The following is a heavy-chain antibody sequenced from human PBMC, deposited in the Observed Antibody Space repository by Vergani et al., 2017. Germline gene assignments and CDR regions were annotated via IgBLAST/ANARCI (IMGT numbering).Heavy chain of an antibody. CDR2: IIPIFGTA. Sequence: QVQLVQSGAEVKKPGSSVKVSCKASRGTFSSYAISWVRQAPGQGLEWMGGIIPIFGTANYAQKFQGRVTITADESTSTAYMELSSLRSEDTAVYYCARSRKLRYSGSYGDAFDIWGQGTMVTVSS. CDR3: ARSRKLRYSGSYGDAFDI. V-gene: IGHV1-69*01. D-gene: IGHD1-26*01. CDR1: RGTFSSYA. J-gene: IGHJ3*02.